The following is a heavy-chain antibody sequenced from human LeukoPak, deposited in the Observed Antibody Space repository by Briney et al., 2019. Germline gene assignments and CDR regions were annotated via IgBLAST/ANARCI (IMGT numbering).Heavy chain of an antibody. Sequence: SETLSLTCTVSGASISSSNYYWSWIRQPPGKGLEWIGEINHSGSTNYNPSLKSRVSISVDTSKNQFSLKLSSVTAADTAVYYCARAGGGFPFFPNRYGMDVWGQGTTVTVSS. CDR3: ARAGGGFPFFPNRYGMDV. D-gene: IGHD2-15*01. V-gene: IGHV4-39*07. CDR1: GASISSSNYY. J-gene: IGHJ6*02. CDR2: INHSGST.